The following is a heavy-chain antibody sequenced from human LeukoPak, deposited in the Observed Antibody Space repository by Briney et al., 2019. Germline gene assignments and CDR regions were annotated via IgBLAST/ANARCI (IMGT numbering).Heavy chain of an antibody. Sequence: PSETLSLTCAVSGGSIRSGGYYWSWIRQPPGKGLEWIGYIYYSGSTNYNPSLKSRVTISVDTSKNQFSLKLSSVTAADTAVYYCARSRYYYYGPGSLYFDYWGQGTLVTVSS. CDR1: GGSIRSGGYY. CDR2: IYYSGST. CDR3: ARSRYYYYGPGSLYFDY. D-gene: IGHD3-10*01. V-gene: IGHV4-61*08. J-gene: IGHJ4*02.